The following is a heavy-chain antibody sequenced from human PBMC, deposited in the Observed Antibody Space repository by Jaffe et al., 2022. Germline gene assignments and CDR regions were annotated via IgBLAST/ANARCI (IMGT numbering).Heavy chain of an antibody. V-gene: IGHV3-15*01. J-gene: IGHJ4*02. CDR2: IKSKTDGGTP. CDR1: GIPFTKAW. Sequence: EVQLVESGGGLVKPGGSLTLSCAASGIPFTKAWMTWVRQAPGKGLEWVGRIKSKTDGGTPDYGAPVKGRFIISRDDSKSMMFLQMNSLKFEDSAVYYCATDVTSRKLYINGWYANYWGLGTLVSVSS. D-gene: IGHD6-19*01. CDR3: ATDVTSRKLYINGWYANY.